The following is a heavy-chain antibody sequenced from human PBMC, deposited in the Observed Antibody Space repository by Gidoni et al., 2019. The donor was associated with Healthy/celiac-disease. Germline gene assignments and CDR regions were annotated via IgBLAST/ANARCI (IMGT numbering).Heavy chain of an antibody. Sequence: QVQLQQWGAGLLKPSETLSLTCAVYGGSFRGYYWSWIRQPPGKGLEWIGEINHSGSTNYNPSLKSRVTISVDTSKNQFSLKLSSVTAADTAVYYCARGRIEVAGIGVRSWFDPWGQGTQVTVSS. CDR1: GGSFRGYY. CDR3: ARGRIEVAGIGVRSWFDP. D-gene: IGHD6-19*01. V-gene: IGHV4-34*01. J-gene: IGHJ5*02. CDR2: INHSGST.